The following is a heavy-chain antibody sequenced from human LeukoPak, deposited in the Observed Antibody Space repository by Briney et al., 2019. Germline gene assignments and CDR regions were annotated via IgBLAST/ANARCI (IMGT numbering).Heavy chain of an antibody. CDR1: SGSISSYY. CDR2: IYYSGST. Sequence: SETLSLTCTVSSGSISSYYWSWIRQPPGKGLEWIGYIYYSGSTNYNPSLKSRVTISVDTSKNQFSLKLSSVTAADTAVYYCATCSGGSCYSEGIDAFDIWGQGTMVTVSS. V-gene: IGHV4-59*08. CDR3: ATCSGGSCYSEGIDAFDI. D-gene: IGHD2-15*01. J-gene: IGHJ3*02.